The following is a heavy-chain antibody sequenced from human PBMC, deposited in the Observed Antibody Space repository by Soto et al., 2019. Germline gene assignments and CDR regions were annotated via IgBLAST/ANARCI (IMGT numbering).Heavy chain of an antibody. V-gene: IGHV3-23*01. Sequence: GGSLRLSCAASGFPFSNSGMSWVRQAPGEGLEWVSVITGSGGSTYYADSVKGRFTISRDNSKNTLYLQMNSLRAEDAAVYYCAKRASYSFDYWGQGTLVTVSS. CDR1: GFPFSNSG. CDR2: ITGSGGST. CDR3: AKRASYSFDY. J-gene: IGHJ4*02. D-gene: IGHD6-6*01.